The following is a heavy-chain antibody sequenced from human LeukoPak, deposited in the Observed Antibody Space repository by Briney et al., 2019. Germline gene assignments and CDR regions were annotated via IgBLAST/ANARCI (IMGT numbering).Heavy chain of an antibody. CDR3: ARETPRRGETRDGYR. CDR1: GFIFKKYW. J-gene: IGHJ4*02. Sequence: GGSPRLSCAASGFIFKKYWMNWVRQVPGKGLECLANIKEDGSETYYADSVKGRFTISRDNPKNLLFLQINSLRVEDTAVYYCARETPRRGETRDGYRWGQGTVVTVSS. D-gene: IGHD5-24*01. V-gene: IGHV3-7*01. CDR2: IKEDGSET.